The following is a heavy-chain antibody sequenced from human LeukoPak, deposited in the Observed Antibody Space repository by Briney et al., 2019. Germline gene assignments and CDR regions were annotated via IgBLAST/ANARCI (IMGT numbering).Heavy chain of an antibody. J-gene: IGHJ3*02. CDR1: GFTFSSYS. CDR3: ARDAAYYDSSGYPDAFDI. Sequence: GGSLRLSCAASGFTFSSYSMNWVRQAPGKGLEWVSYISSSSSTIYYADSVKGRFTISRDNAKNSLYLQMNSLRDEDTAVYYCARDAAYYDSSGYPDAFDIWGQGTMVTVSS. CDR2: ISSSSSTI. D-gene: IGHD3-22*01. V-gene: IGHV3-48*02.